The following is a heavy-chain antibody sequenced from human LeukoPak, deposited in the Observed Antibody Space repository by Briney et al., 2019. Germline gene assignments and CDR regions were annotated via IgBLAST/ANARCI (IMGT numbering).Heavy chain of an antibody. D-gene: IGHD3-3*02. CDR1: RFTFSSYG. Sequence: GGSLSLSCAASRFTFSSYGMLWVRQAPGKGLEWVAVIWSDGSKKYYADSVKGRFTISRDNSKNTLYLQMNSLRAEDTGVYFCARDISTGRYYFDYWGQGTLVTVSS. CDR3: ARDISTGRYYFDY. J-gene: IGHJ4*02. V-gene: IGHV3-33*01. CDR2: IWSDGSKK.